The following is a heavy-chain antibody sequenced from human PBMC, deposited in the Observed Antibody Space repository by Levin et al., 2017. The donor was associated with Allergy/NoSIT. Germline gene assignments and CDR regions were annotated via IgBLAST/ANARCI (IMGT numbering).Heavy chain of an antibody. CDR2: IYPGDSDT. Sequence: ESLKISCQASGYDFINYWIAWVRQMPGKGMEWVGIIYPGDSDTRYSPSFEGQVTISVDKSIYTTYLQWSSLKASDSGMYYCARLIAVVPTGERWFDPWGQGTLVSVSS. CDR3: ARLIAVVPTGERWFDP. J-gene: IGHJ5*02. V-gene: IGHV5-51*01. D-gene: IGHD6-19*01. CDR1: GYDFINYW.